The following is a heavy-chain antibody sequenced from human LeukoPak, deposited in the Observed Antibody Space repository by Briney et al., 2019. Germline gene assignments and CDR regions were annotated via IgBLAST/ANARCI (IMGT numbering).Heavy chain of an antibody. D-gene: IGHD5-24*01. CDR3: ARVGRWLQLWDY. J-gene: IGHJ4*02. Sequence: SETLSLTCTVSGVSISSGDYYWSWIRQPPGKGLEWIGYIYYSGSTYYNPSLKSRVTISVDTSKNQFSLKLSSVTAADTAVYYCARVGRWLQLWDYWGQGTLVTVSS. V-gene: IGHV4-30-4*01. CDR2: IYYSGST. CDR1: GVSISSGDYY.